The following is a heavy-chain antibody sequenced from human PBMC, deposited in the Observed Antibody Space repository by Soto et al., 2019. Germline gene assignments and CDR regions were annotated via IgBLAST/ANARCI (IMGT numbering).Heavy chain of an antibody. V-gene: IGHV3-23*01. CDR2: ISGSGGST. J-gene: IGHJ3*02. CDR3: AKDRCSGGSCEDDAFDI. Sequence: GGPLRLSCAASGFTFSSYAMSWVRQAPGKGLEWVSAISGSGGSTYYADSVKGRFTISRDNSKNTLYLQMNSLRAEDTAVYYCAKDRCSGGSCEDDAFDIWGQGTMVTVSS. D-gene: IGHD2-15*01. CDR1: GFTFSSYA.